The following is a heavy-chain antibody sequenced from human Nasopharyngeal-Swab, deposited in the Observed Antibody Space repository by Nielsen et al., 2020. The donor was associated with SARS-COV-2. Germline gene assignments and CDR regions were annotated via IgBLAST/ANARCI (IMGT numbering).Heavy chain of an antibody. J-gene: IGHJ6*02. CDR2: INHSGRT. CDR1: GGSFSGYY. CDR3: AREWFASTYSVTYGMDV. V-gene: IGHV4-34*01. Sequence: SETLSLTCAVYGGSFSGYYWSWIHQPPGKGLEWIGEINHSGRTNYNPSLKSRVTISVDTSKNQFSLKLSSVTAADTAVYYCAREWFASTYSVTYGMDVWGQGTTVTVSS. D-gene: IGHD3-10*01.